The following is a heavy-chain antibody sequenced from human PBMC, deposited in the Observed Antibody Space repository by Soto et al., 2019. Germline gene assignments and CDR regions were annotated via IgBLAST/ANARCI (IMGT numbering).Heavy chain of an antibody. D-gene: IGHD4-4*01. V-gene: IGHV6-1*01. CDR2: TYYRSKWNK. J-gene: IGHJ3*02. CDR1: GDSVSSKSAA. Sequence: SQTLSLTCAISGDSVSSKSAAWNWVRQSPSRGLEWLGRTYYRSKWNKDYAVSVKSRITINPDTSKNQFSLQLNSVTPEDTAVYYCTRGPSNDDSDGCDIWAEGTMVTVSS. CDR3: TRGPSNDDSDGCDI.